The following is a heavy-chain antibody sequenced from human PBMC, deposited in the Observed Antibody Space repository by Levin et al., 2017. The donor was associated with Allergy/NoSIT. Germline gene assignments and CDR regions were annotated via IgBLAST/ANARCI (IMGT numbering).Heavy chain of an antibody. J-gene: IGHJ4*02. Sequence: ASVKVSCKASGYTFAGHFIHWVRQAPGQGLEWMGWINPNSGGAKYAQKFQGRVAMTTDTSISTAYMELSRLRSDDTTVYYCARVNFSGYLDSWGQGTLVTVSS. CDR3: ARVNFSGYLDS. CDR1: GYTFAGHF. V-gene: IGHV1-2*02. D-gene: IGHD3-10*01. CDR2: INPNSGGA.